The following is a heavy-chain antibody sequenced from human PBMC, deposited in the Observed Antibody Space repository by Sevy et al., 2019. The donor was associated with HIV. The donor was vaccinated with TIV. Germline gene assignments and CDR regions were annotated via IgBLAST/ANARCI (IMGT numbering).Heavy chain of an antibody. V-gene: IGHV3-15*01. CDR2: ITSKTDGGTT. D-gene: IGHD2-2*02. CDR1: RFTFSNAW. Sequence: GGSLRLSCAASRFTFSNAWMSWVRQAPGKGLEWVGRITSKTDGGTTYYTAPVKGRFTISRDDSKNTLYLQMNSLKTEDTAVYYCTTQIPHCSSTSCYTFWFDPWGQGALVTVS. CDR3: TTQIPHCSSTSCYTFWFDP. J-gene: IGHJ5*02.